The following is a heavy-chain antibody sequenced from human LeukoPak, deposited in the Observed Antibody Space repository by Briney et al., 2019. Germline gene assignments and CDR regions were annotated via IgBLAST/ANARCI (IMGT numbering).Heavy chain of an antibody. V-gene: IGHV3-33*08. CDR2: IWYDGSNE. CDR3: ARALWPYYFDY. J-gene: IGHJ4*02. D-gene: IGHD2-21*01. Sequence: GGSLRLSCAASGFIFSNYGMHWVRQAPGKGLEWVAIIWYDGSNEYYADSVKGRFTISRDNSKNTLYLQMNSLRAEDTAVYYCARALWPYYFDYWGQGTLVTVSS. CDR1: GFIFSNYG.